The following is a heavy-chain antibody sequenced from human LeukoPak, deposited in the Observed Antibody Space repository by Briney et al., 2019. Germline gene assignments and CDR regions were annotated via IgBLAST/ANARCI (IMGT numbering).Heavy chain of an antibody. Sequence: GGSLRLSCSASGFTFSSYWMSWDRQAPGKGLKWVANIKRDGSEKYYVDSVKGRFTISRDNAKNSLYLQMNSLRAEDTAVYYCVGDRTGTPILRGQGTLVTVSS. J-gene: IGHJ4*02. D-gene: IGHD1-1*01. CDR1: GFTFSSYW. V-gene: IGHV3-7*01. CDR2: IKRDGSEK. CDR3: VGDRTGTPIL.